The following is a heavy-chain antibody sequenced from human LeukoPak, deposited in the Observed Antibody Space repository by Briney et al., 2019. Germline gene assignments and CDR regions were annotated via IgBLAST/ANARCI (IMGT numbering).Heavy chain of an antibody. J-gene: IGHJ4*02. V-gene: IGHV4-34*01. CDR2: INHSGST. CDR3: ARPTWPMTAAAFDY. CDR1: GGSFSGYY. Sequence: SETLSLTCAVDGGSFSGYYWSWIRQPPGKGPEWIGEINHSGSTNYNPSLKSRVTISVDTSKNQFSLKLSSVTAADTAVYYCARPTWPMTAAAFDYWGQGTLVTVSS. D-gene: IGHD2-2*01.